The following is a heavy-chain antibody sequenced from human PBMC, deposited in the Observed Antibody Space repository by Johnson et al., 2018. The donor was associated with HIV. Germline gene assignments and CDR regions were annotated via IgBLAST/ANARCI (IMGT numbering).Heavy chain of an antibody. V-gene: IGHV3-11*04. CDR1: GFTFSDYY. D-gene: IGHD1-1*01. CDR3: AKDATLQDGTGAFDI. CDR2: ISSSGSTI. J-gene: IGHJ3*02. Sequence: QVQLVESGGGLVKPGGSLRLSCAASGFTFSDYYMSWIRQAPGKGLEWVSYISSSGSTIYSADSVKGRFTISRDNSENTLYLQMNSLRAEDTAVYYCAKDATLQDGTGAFDIWGQGTMVTVSS.